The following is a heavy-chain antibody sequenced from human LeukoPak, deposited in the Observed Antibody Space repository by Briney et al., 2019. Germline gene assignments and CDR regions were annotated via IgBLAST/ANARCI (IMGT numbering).Heavy chain of an antibody. V-gene: IGHV3-23*01. CDR1: GFIFSNYA. Sequence: GGSLRLSCAASGFIFSNYAVTCVRQAPGKGLEWVSLITDNSAGTYYADSVKGRFTISRDNSQNTLYLQMNGLRAEDTAVYYCAKKISRDGYNGGYFDYWGQGTLVTVSS. D-gene: IGHD5-24*01. CDR2: ITDNSAGT. CDR3: AKKISRDGYNGGYFDY. J-gene: IGHJ4*02.